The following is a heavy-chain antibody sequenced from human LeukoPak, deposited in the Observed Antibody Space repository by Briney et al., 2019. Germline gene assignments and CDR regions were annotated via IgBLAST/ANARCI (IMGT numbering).Heavy chain of an antibody. J-gene: IGHJ4*02. CDR1: GFTLSDSD. CDR3: VTFDH. Sequence: GKSLRLSCTVPGFTLSDSDIDWVRQAPGKGLEWVAKIRSDGTTKHFADSVKGRFTISGDNYRNIVYLQMSSLRAEDTAIYYCVTFDHWGQGTLVTVSS. CDR2: IRSDGTTK. V-gene: IGHV3-33*01.